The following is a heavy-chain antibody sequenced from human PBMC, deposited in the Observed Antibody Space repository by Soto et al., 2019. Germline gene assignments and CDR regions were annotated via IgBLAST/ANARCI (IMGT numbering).Heavy chain of an antibody. J-gene: IGHJ4*02. CDR1: GYTLTNFY. V-gene: IGHV1-46*03. CDR2: INPNGGST. CDR3: ARGLGSGDY. D-gene: IGHD6-25*01. Sequence: QVQLVQSGAEVKKPGASVKVSCKASGYTLTNFYIHWVRQAPGQGLEWMGIINPNGGSTNYAHNFQGRATITRDTSPSTVYMDLSSLRSEDTAVYYCARGLGSGDYWGRGTLVTVSS.